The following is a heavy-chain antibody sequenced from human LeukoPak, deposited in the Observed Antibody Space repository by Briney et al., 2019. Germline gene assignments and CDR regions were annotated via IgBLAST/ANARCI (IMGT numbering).Heavy chain of an antibody. CDR2: IYYSGST. V-gene: IGHV4-31*11. J-gene: IGHJ3*02. CDR1: GGSFSGYY. Sequence: SETLSLTCAVYGGSFSGYYWSWIRQHPGKGLEWIGYIYYSGSTYYNPSLKSRVTISVDTSKNQFSLKLSSVTAADTAVYYCARSTTAPGLLAFDIWGQGTMVTVSS. D-gene: IGHD4-17*01. CDR3: ARSTTAPGLLAFDI.